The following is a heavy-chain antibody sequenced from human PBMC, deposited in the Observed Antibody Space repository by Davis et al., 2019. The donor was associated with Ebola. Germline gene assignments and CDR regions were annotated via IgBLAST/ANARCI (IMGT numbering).Heavy chain of an antibody. D-gene: IGHD2-2*01. V-gene: IGHV3-7*03. J-gene: IGHJ6*03. CDR3: ARVLSGTSYNFMDV. CDR2: INQDDSDK. CDR1: GFTFSSYW. Sequence: GESLKISCAASGFTFSSYWMSWVRQAPGKGLEWVANINQDDSDKYYVDSVKGRFTISRDNAKNSLCLQMNSLRAKDTAVYYCARVLSGTSYNFMDVWGKGTTVTVSS.